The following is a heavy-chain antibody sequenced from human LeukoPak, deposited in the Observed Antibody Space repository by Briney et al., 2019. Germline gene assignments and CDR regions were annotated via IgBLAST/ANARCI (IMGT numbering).Heavy chain of an antibody. CDR3: ARRAINSVMFDY. Sequence: SETLSLTCTVSGGSLGNNYWTWIRQPPGKGLEWIGYIYHSGSTEYSGSTKYNPSLGRRVTISVDMSKNQFSLKLSSATAADTAVYFCARRAINSVMFDYWGQGTLVTVSS. D-gene: IGHD3-16*01. J-gene: IGHJ4*02. CDR2: IYHSGSTEYSGST. V-gene: IGHV4-59*08. CDR1: GGSLGNNY.